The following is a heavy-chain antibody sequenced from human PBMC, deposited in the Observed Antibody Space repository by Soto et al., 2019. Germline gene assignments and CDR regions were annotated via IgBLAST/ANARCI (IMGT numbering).Heavy chain of an antibody. V-gene: IGHV3-43*01. D-gene: IGHD6-19*01. J-gene: IGHJ6*02. CDR3: AKDRAAVTGAYYYYAMDV. CDR2: ISWDGGKT. Sequence: EVQLVESGGVVVQPGGSLRLSCAASGFTFDDYTMHWVRQAPGKSLEWVSLISWDGGKTYYADSVKGRFTISRDNSKNSLQLQMNSLTTEDSASYYCAKDRAAVTGAYYYYAMDVWGHGTTVTVSS. CDR1: GFTFDDYT.